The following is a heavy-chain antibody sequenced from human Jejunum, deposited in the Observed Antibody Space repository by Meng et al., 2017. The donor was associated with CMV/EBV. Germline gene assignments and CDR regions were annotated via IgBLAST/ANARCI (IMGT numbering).Heavy chain of an antibody. CDR2: TYYRSKWSN. D-gene: IGHD2-2*01. J-gene: IGHJ4*02. CDR1: GDSVSSNNAA. Sequence: QVPLPHSGPGLVNPPQTLSLTCAISGDSVSSNNAAWNWIRQSPSRGLEWLGRTYYRSKWSNDYAVSVKSRITVNPDTSKNQFSLQLNSVTPEDTAVYYCARLHCSSTSCYVDCWGQGTLVTVSS. V-gene: IGHV6-1*01. CDR3: ARLHCSSTSCYVDC.